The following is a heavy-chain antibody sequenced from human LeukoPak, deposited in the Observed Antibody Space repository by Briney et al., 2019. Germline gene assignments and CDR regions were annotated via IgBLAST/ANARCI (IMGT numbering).Heavy chain of an antibody. V-gene: IGHV3-7*01. Sequence: GGSLRLSCAASGFTSSSHWMGWVRQAPGKGLEWVANIKPDGSEKNYVDSVKGRFTIFRDNAKNSLYLQMNSLRAEDTAVYYCMTGGHYSGSWGQGSLVTVSS. CDR2: IKPDGSEK. CDR1: GFTSSSHW. J-gene: IGHJ5*02. D-gene: IGHD3-3*01. CDR3: MTGGHYSGS.